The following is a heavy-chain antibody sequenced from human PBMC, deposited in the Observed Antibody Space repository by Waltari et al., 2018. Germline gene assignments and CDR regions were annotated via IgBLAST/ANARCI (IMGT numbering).Heavy chain of an antibody. CDR3: ARGNYDFWSGYYTFYYYYYMDV. CDR1: GGSFSGYY. D-gene: IGHD3-3*01. V-gene: IGHV4-34*01. Sequence: QVQLQQWGAGLLKPSETLSLTCAVYGGSFSGYYWSWIRQHPGKGVEWIGEINHRGSTNYNPSLKSRVTISVDTSKNQFSLKLSSVTAADTAVYYCARGNYDFWSGYYTFYYYYYMDVWGKGTTVTVSS. CDR2: INHRGST. J-gene: IGHJ6*03.